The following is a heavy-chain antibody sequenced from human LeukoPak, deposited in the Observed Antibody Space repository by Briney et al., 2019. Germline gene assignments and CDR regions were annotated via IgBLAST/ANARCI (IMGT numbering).Heavy chain of an antibody. V-gene: IGHV3-23*01. Sequence: GGSLRLSCAASGFTFSSYGMSWVRQAPGKGLEWVSVISDSGGGSTYYADSVKGRFTISSDNSKNTLYLQMNSLRAEDTAVYYCAKLRLGLRWLRPDFDPWGQGTLVTVSS. J-gene: IGHJ5*02. CDR1: GFTFSSYG. CDR2: ISDSGGGST. D-gene: IGHD4-23*01. CDR3: AKLRLGLRWLRPDFDP.